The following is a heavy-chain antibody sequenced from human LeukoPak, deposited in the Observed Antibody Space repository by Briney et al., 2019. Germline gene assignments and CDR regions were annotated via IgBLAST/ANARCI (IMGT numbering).Heavy chain of an antibody. D-gene: IGHD2-2*02. V-gene: IGHV3-21*01. J-gene: IGHJ5*02. Sequence: PGGSLRLSCAASGFTFSSYSMNWVRQAPGKGLEWVSSISSSSSYIYYADSVKGRFTISRDNAKNSLYLQMNSLRAEDTAVYYCARVGCSSTSCYTGWFDPWGQGTLVTVSS. CDR2: ISSSSSYI. CDR1: GFTFSSYS. CDR3: ARVGCSSTSCYTGWFDP.